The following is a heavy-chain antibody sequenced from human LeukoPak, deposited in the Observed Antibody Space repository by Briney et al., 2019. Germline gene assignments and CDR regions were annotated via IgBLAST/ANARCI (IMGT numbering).Heavy chain of an antibody. CDR3: ARDGNCGGDCYFID. J-gene: IGHJ4*02. D-gene: IGHD2-21*02. V-gene: IGHV3-7*01. Sequence: GGSLRLSCAASGFMFSSYWMSWVRQAPGKGLEWVANIKQDRSEKYYVDSVKGRFTVSRDNARNSLYLQMNSLSPEDTAVYYCARDGNCGGDCYFIDWGQGTLVTVSS. CDR2: IKQDRSEK. CDR1: GFMFSSYW.